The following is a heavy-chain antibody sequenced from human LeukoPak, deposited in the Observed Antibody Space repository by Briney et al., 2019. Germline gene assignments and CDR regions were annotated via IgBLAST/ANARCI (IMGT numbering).Heavy chain of an antibody. CDR1: GYTFTSYY. CDR2: INPSGGST. D-gene: IGHD5-24*01. V-gene: IGHV1-46*01. CDR3: ARGLSPPTSGWRHYYYYMDV. Sequence: ASVKVSCKASGYTFTSYYMHWVRQAPGQGLEWMGIINPSGGSTSYAQKFQGRVTMTRDTSTSTVYMELSSLRSEDTAVYYCARGLSPPTSGWRHYYYYMDVWGKGTTVTVSS. J-gene: IGHJ6*03.